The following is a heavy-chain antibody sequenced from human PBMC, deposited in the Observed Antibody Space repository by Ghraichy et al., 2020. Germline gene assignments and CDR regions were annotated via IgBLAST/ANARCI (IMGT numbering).Heavy chain of an antibody. D-gene: IGHD3-3*01. Sequence: GGSLRLSCAASGFTFSSYSMNWVRQAPGKGLEWVSYISSSSSTIYYADSVKGRFTISRDNAKNSLYLQMNSLRDEDTAVYYCARDAGGGLFTIFGLFDYWGQGTLVTVSS. CDR1: GFTFSSYS. V-gene: IGHV3-48*02. CDR3: ARDAGGGLFTIFGLFDY. J-gene: IGHJ4*02. CDR2: ISSSSSTI.